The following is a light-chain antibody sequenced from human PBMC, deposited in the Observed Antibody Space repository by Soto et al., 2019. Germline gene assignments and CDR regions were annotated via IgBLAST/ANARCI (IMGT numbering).Light chain of an antibody. J-gene: IGKJ1*01. Sequence: EIVMTQSPATLSVSPGERATLYCRASQSVSSNLAWYQQKPGQAPRLLIYGASTRATGIPARFSGSGSGTEFTLTISSLQSEDYAVYYCHQYNNWPPWTFGQGTKVDIK. V-gene: IGKV3-15*01. CDR1: QSVSSN. CDR2: GAS. CDR3: HQYNNWPPWT.